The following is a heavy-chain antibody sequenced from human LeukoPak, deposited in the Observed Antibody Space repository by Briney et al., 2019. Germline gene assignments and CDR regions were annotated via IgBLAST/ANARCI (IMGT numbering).Heavy chain of an antibody. D-gene: IGHD5-18*01. CDR1: GGPISSYY. CDR2: IYYSGRT. J-gene: IGHJ4*02. V-gene: IGHV4-59*01. Sequence: PSETLSLTCTVSGGPISSYYWSWIRQPPGKGLEWIGYIYYSGRTHYNPSLKSRVTISVDTSKNQFSLKLSSVTAADTAVYYCARGHAPRGYSYGTFDYWGQGTLVTVSS. CDR3: ARGHAPRGYSYGTFDY.